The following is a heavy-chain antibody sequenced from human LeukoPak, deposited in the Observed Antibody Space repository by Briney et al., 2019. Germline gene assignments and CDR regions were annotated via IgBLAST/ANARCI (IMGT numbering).Heavy chain of an antibody. CDR1: GFTFTTYA. CDR2: ISAHNGNT. D-gene: IGHD6-19*01. J-gene: IGHJ3*01. Sequence: GASVKVSCKASGFTFTTYAFSWMRQAPGQGLEWMGWISAHNGNTNYAQKLQGRVTMTTDTSTNTAYMELRSLRFDDTAVYYCARHFSSGWPLEALDVWGQGTLVTVSS. CDR3: ARHFSSGWPLEALDV. V-gene: IGHV1-18*01.